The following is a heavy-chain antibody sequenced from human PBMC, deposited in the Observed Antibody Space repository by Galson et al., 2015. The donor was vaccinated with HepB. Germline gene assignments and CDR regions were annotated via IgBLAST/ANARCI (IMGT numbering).Heavy chain of an antibody. Sequence: SVKVSCKASGYTFTSYAIHWVRQAPGQRLEWMGWSNAGDGSTKYSQSFQGRLTITRDTSASTTYMELSSLRSGDTAVYYCARDSSTVANYFNYYMDVWGKGTTVTVSS. CDR3: ARDSSTVANYFNYYMDV. D-gene: IGHD4-17*01. CDR2: SNAGDGST. CDR1: GYTFTSYA. V-gene: IGHV1-3*01. J-gene: IGHJ6*03.